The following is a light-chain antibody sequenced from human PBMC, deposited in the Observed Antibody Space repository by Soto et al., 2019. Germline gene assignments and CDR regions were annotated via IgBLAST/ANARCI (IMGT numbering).Light chain of an antibody. CDR2: AAS. Sequence: AIRMTQSPSSFSASTGDRVTITCLASQGISSYLAWYQQKPGKAPKLLIYAASTLQSGVPSRFSGSGSGTDFTLTISCLQSEDFATYYCQQYYSYPSITFGQGTRLEIK. CDR3: QQYYSYPSIT. J-gene: IGKJ5*01. V-gene: IGKV1-8*01. CDR1: QGISSY.